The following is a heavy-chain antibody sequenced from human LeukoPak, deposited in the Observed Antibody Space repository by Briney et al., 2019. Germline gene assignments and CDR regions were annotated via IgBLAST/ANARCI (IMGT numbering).Heavy chain of an antibody. CDR3: ARPKEYYYGSGSYFH. CDR1: GGTFSSYA. V-gene: IGHV1-69*04. D-gene: IGHD3-10*01. CDR2: IIPILGIA. Sequence: SVKVSCKASGGTFSSYAISWVRQAPGQGLEWMGGIIPILGIANYAQKFQGRVTITADKSTSTAYMELSSLRSEDTAVYYWARPKEYYYGSGSYFHWGQGTLVTVSS. J-gene: IGHJ4*02.